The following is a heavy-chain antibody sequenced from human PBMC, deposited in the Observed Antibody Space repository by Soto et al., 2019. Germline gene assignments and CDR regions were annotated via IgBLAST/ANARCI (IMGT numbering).Heavy chain of an antibody. CDR2: IYYSEST. CDR3: ARDRGLGSGWYGWFDP. V-gene: IGHV4-59*01. Sequence: SETLSLTCTVSGGSISSYFWSWIRQPPGKGPEWIGYIYYSESTNYNPSLKSRVTISVDTSKNQFSLKLSSVTAADTAVYYCARDRGLGSGWYGWFDPWGQGTLVTVSS. CDR1: GGSISSYF. J-gene: IGHJ5*02. D-gene: IGHD6-19*01.